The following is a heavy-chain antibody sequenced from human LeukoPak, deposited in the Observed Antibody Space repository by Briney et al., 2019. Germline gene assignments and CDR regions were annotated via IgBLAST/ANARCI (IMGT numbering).Heavy chain of an antibody. V-gene: IGHV6-1*01. J-gene: IGHJ4*02. CDR3: ARAVAGWKYYFDY. Sequence: SQTLSLTCAISRDSVSSNSSAWNWIRQSPSRGLECLGRTYYRSKRNNDYAVSVKSRITINPDTSKNQFSLQLNSVTPEDTAVYYCARAVAGWKYYFDYWGQGTLVTVSS. CDR2: TYYRSKRNN. CDR1: RDSVSSNSSA. D-gene: IGHD6-19*01.